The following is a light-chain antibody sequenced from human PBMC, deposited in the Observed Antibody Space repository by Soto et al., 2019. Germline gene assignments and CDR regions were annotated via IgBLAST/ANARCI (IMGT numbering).Light chain of an antibody. Sequence: EIVLTQSPATLSLSPGERATLSCRASQSVSSYLAWYQQKPGQAPRLLIYDASNRATGIPARFSGSGSGTDFTLTISSLGPEDFAVYYCQQRSSWSFTFGPGTKVDIK. CDR1: QSVSSY. V-gene: IGKV3-11*01. CDR2: DAS. J-gene: IGKJ3*01. CDR3: QQRSSWSFT.